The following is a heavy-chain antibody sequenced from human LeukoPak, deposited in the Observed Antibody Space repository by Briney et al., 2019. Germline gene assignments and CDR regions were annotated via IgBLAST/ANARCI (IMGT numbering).Heavy chain of an antibody. D-gene: IGHD4-17*01. CDR3: ARDEGGHYALAL. CDR1: GGSLKNHY. CDR2: INSAGTT. J-gene: IGHJ5*02. V-gene: IGHV4-34*01. Sequence: PSETLSLTCAVSGGSLKNHYLTWIRQSPGKRLEWIGLINSAGTTVYDPSLKSRVSISIDTSKNQFSLTMRSMTATDTAVYYCARDEGGHYALALWGQGTPVTVSS.